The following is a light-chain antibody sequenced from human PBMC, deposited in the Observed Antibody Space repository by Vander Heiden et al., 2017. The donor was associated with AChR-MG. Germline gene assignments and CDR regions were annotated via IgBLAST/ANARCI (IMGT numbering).Light chain of an antibody. CDR1: SGSMASHY. J-gene: IGLJ2*01. CDR3: QSYDGSISVV. CDR2: ENN. V-gene: IGLV6-57*03. Sequence: NFMLTQHHSVSESPGKPVTISCTRSSGSMASHYVRWYQQQPGGAPTAVVYENNHRPSGVPDRFSCSIGRSCKSATLTLSGLKTEDEADYYCQSYDGSISVVFGGGTKVTVL.